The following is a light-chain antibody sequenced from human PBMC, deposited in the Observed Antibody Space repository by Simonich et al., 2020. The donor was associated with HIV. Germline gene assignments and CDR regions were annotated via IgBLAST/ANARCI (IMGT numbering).Light chain of an antibody. V-gene: IGKV3-15*01. J-gene: IGKJ1*01. CDR2: GAS. Sequence: EIVMTQSPATLSGSPGERATLSCRASQGVSSNLAWYQPKPGQAPRLLNYGASTRATGIPARFSGSGSGTEFTLTISSLQSEDFAVYYCQQYNNWPPWTFGQGTKVEIK. CDR1: QGVSSN. CDR3: QQYNNWPPWT.